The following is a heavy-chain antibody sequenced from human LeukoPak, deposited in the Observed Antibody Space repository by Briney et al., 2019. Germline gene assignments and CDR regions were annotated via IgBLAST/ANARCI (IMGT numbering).Heavy chain of an antibody. CDR1: GGSISSGGYS. CDR3: ARGGDPNWFDP. J-gene: IGHJ5*02. V-gene: IGHV4-30-2*01. D-gene: IGHD2-21*02. CDR2: IYHSGST. Sequence: SETLSLTCAVSGGSISSGGYSWSWIRQPPGKGLEWIGYIYHSGSTYYNPSLKSRVTISVDRSKNQFSLKLSSVTAADTAVYYCARGGDPNWFDPWGQGTLVTVSS.